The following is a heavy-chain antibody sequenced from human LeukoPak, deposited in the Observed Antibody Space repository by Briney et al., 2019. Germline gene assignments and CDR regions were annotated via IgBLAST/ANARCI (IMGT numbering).Heavy chain of an antibody. CDR2: IIPIFGTA. D-gene: IGHD5-18*01. J-gene: IGHJ4*02. CDR3: ARGLAAMAIFDY. CDR1: GGTFRSYA. Sequence: SVKVSCKASGGTFRSYAISWVRQAPGQGLEWMGGIIPIFGTANYAQKFQGRVTITTDESTSTAYMELSSLRSEDTAVYYCARGLAAMAIFDYWGQGTLVTVSS. V-gene: IGHV1-69*05.